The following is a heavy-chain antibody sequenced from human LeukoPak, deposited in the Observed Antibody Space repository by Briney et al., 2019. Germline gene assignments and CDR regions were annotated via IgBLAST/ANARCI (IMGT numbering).Heavy chain of an antibody. CDR2: IYSGGST. V-gene: IGHV3-66*01. D-gene: IGHD3-3*01. J-gene: IGHJ4*02. CDR3: AKKYRGTYYDFWSGYYLDY. Sequence: QAGGSLRLSCAASEFSVGSNYMTWVRQAPGKGLEWVSLIYSGGSTYYADSVKGRFTISRDNSKNTLYLQMNSLRAEDTAVYYCAKKYRGTYYDFWSGYYLDYWGQGTLVTVSS. CDR1: EFSVGSNY.